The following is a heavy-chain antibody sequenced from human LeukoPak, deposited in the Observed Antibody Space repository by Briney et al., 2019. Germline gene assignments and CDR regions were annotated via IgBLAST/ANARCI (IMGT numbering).Heavy chain of an antibody. CDR3: AHLYYYDSSGYYTNWFDP. J-gene: IGHJ5*02. CDR1: GFSLSTSGMC. D-gene: IGHD3-22*01. CDR2: IDWDDDK. Sequence: RTSGPALVKPTQTLTVTCTFSGFSLSTSGMCVSWIRQPPGKALEWLALIDWDDDKFYSTSLKTRVTISKDTSKNQVVLTMTNMDPVDTATYYCAHLYYYDSSGYYTNWFDPWGQGTLVTVSS. V-gene: IGHV2-70*01.